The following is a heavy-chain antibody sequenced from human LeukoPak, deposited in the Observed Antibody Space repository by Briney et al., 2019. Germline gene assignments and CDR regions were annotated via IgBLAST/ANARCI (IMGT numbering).Heavy chain of an antibody. D-gene: IGHD4/OR15-4a*01. J-gene: IGHJ4*02. CDR1: GSTFSRSW. Sequence: GGSLRLSCAASGSTFSRSWMTWVRQAPGKGLEWVANIKHDGSEKYYVDSVKGRFTISRGNAKNSLYLQMNSLRAEDTAVYYCVGAPNYAYFDYWGQGTLITVSS. V-gene: IGHV3-7*01. CDR3: VGAPNYAYFDY. CDR2: IKHDGSEK.